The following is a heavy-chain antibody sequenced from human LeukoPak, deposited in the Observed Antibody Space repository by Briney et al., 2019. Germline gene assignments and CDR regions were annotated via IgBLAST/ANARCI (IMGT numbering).Heavy chain of an antibody. J-gene: IGHJ3*02. CDR2: IKSKTDGGTT. CDR1: GFTFSNAW. D-gene: IGHD6-19*01. V-gene: IGHV3-15*07. CDR3: TTGGNVIVADTRAFDI. Sequence: GGSLRLSCAASGFTFSNAWMNWVRQAPGKGLEWVGRIKSKTDGGTTDYAAPVKGRFTVSRDDSKKTLYLQMNSLKIEDTAVYYCTTGGNVIVADTRAFDIWGQGTMVTVSS.